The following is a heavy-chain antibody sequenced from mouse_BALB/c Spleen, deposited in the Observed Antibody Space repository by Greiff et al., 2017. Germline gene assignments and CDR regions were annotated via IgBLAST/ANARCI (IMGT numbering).Heavy chain of an antibody. Sequence: VQLQQSGAGLVKPGASVKLSCKASGYTFTEYIIHWVKQRPEQGLEWIGRIDPANGNTKYDPKFQGKATITADTSSNTAYLQLSSLTSEDTAVYYCARGWDYFDYWGQGTTLTVSS. CDR1: GYTFTEYI. D-gene: IGHD3-3*01. J-gene: IGHJ2*01. CDR2: IDPANGNT. V-gene: IGHV14-3*02. CDR3: ARGWDYFDY.